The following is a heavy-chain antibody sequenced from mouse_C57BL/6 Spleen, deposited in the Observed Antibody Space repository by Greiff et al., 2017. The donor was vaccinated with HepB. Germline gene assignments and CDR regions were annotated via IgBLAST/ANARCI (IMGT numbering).Heavy chain of an antibody. V-gene: IGHV1-52*01. CDR3: ARSYYYGSSYVSYWYFDV. D-gene: IGHD1-1*01. Sequence: QVQLQQPGAELVRPGSSVKLSCKASGYTFTSYWMHWVKQRPIQGLEWIGNIDPSDSETHYNQKFKDKATLTVDKSSSTAYMQLSSLTSEDSAVYYCARSYYYGSSYVSYWYFDVWGTETTVTVSS. CDR2: IDPSDSET. CDR1: GYTFTSYW. J-gene: IGHJ1*03.